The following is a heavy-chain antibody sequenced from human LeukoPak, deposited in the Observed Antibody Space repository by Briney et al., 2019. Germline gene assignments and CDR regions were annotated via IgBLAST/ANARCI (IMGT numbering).Heavy chain of an antibody. CDR1: GGSISSGDYY. D-gene: IGHD3-10*01. V-gene: IGHV4-31*03. CDR3: ARASTLIRGFDY. Sequence: SQTLSLTCTVSGGSISSGDYYWNWIRQHPEKSLEWIGYIFYSGSAYYNPSLKSRVTISVDTSKNQFSLKLSSVTAADTAVYYCARASTLIRGFDYWGQGTLVTVSS. CDR2: IFYSGSA. J-gene: IGHJ4*02.